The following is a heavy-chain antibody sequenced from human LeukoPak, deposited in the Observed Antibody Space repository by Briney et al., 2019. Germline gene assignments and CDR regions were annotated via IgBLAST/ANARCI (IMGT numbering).Heavy chain of an antibody. J-gene: IGHJ4*02. D-gene: IGHD4-17*01. CDR2: INSDGRST. Sequence: GGSLRLSCAASGFTFSSYWMHWVRQAPGKGLVWVSRINSDGRSTIYADSVKGRFTISRDNARSTLYLQMNSLRAEDTAVYYCARANGDLWVDYWGQGTLVTVSS. CDR1: GFTFSSYW. V-gene: IGHV3-74*01. CDR3: ARANGDLWVDY.